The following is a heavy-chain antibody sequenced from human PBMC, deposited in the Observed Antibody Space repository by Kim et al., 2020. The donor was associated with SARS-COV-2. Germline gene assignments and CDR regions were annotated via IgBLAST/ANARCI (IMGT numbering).Heavy chain of an antibody. CDR1: GYSFTTYY. CDR2: SNPSDGHT. D-gene: IGHD6-6*01. Sequence: ASVKVSCKASGYSFTTYYMNWVRQAPGQGLEWMGMSNPSDGHTKYAQKFQGRVTMTRDTSTSTIYMELSSLRSDDTAVYYCARDSSSSGNYFYYWCQGTL. V-gene: IGHV1-46*01. J-gene: IGHJ4*02. CDR3: ARDSSSSGNYFYY.